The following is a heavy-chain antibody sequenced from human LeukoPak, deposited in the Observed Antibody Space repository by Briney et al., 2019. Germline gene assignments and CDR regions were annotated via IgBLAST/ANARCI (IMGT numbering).Heavy chain of an antibody. CDR1: GGSFSGYY. CDR2: INHSGST. CDR3: ARKGDSSTWYDDY. V-gene: IGHV4-34*01. J-gene: IGHJ4*02. Sequence: SETLSLTCAVCGGSFSGYYWSWIRQPPGKGLEWIGEINHSGSTNYNPSLKSRVTISVDTSKNQFSLKLSSVTAADTAVYYCARKGDSSTWYDDYWGQGTLLTVSS. D-gene: IGHD6-13*01.